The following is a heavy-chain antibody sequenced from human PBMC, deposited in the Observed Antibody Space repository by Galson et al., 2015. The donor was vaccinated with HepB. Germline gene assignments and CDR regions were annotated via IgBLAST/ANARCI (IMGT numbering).Heavy chain of an antibody. Sequence: SLRLSCAASGFTFSSYSMNWVRQAPGKGLEWVSYISSSSSTIYYADSVKGRFTISRDNAKNSLYLQMNSLRAEDTAVYYCARVFSGWYEWFDPWGQGTLVTVSS. V-gene: IGHV3-48*04. J-gene: IGHJ5*02. CDR2: ISSSSSTI. D-gene: IGHD6-19*01. CDR1: GFTFSSYS. CDR3: ARVFSGWYEWFDP.